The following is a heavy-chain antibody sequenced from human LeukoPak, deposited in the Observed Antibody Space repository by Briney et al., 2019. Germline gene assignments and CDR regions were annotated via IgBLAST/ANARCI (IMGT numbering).Heavy chain of an antibody. CDR1: GYTFTGYY. CDR3: ARVNHRYSYGYYFDY. Sequence: ASVKVSCKASGYTFTGYYMHWVRQAPGQGLEWMGWINPSGGSTSYAQKFQGRVTMTRDASTSTVYMELSSLRSEDTAVYYCARVNHRYSYGYYFDYWGQGTLVTVSS. CDR2: INPSGGST. D-gene: IGHD5-18*01. J-gene: IGHJ4*02. V-gene: IGHV1-46*01.